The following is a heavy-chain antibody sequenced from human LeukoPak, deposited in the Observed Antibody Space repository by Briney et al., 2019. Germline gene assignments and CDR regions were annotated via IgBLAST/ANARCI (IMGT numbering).Heavy chain of an antibody. D-gene: IGHD2-15*01. Sequence: AGGSLRLSCAASGFTFSSYSMNWVRQPPGKGLEWIGEINHSGSTNYNPSLKGRVTISVDTSKNQFSLKLSSVTAADTAVYYCARAVVAATPPSGYYYYMDVWGKGTTVTVSS. CDR3: ARAVVAATPPSGYYYYMDV. J-gene: IGHJ6*03. V-gene: IGHV4-34*01. CDR2: INHSGST. CDR1: GFTFSSYS.